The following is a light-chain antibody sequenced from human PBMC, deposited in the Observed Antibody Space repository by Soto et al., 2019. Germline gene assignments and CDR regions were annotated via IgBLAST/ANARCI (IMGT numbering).Light chain of an antibody. CDR2: GSS. Sequence: EVVLTQSPGTLSLSPGERATLSCRASQSVSNNYLAWYQQKPGQSPKLLIFGSSDRATGIPDRFSGSGSGTDFTLTISSLEPEDFAVYYCQQYGSRPPYTFGPGTKLEIK. J-gene: IGKJ2*01. CDR3: QQYGSRPPYT. V-gene: IGKV3-20*01. CDR1: QSVSNNY.